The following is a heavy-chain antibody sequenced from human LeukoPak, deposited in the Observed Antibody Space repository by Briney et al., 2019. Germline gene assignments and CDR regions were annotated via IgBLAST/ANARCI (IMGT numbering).Heavy chain of an antibody. CDR1: GFTLSSNY. Sequence: GGSLRLSCAASGFTLSSNYMSWVRQATGKGLEWVSVIYSGGSTYYADSVKGRLTISKDNSKNTLYLQMNSLRAEHTAVYYCASNWQWPPMDVWGQGTTVTVSS. V-gene: IGHV3-66*01. CDR2: IYSGGST. CDR3: ASNWQWPPMDV. D-gene: IGHD6-19*01. J-gene: IGHJ6*02.